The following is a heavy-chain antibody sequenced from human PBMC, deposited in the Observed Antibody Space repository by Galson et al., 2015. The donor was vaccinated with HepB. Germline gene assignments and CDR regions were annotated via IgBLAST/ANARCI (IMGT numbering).Heavy chain of an antibody. Sequence: LRLSCAASGFTFSDYFMTWIRQAPGKGLEWVSHISSTNIYTYYADSVKGRFTISRDNAKDSLHLQMNSLRAEDTAVYYCSRGRGYCSSTDCYGNFDFWGQGSRVTVS. CDR3: SRGRGYCSSTDCYGNFDF. J-gene: IGHJ4*02. CDR2: ISSTNIYT. D-gene: IGHD2-2*01. V-gene: IGHV3-11*03. CDR1: GFTFSDYF.